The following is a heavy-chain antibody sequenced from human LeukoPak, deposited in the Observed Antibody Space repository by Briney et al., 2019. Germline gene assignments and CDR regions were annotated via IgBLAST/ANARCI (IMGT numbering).Heavy chain of an antibody. Sequence: GGSLRLSCAASGFPFSSYAMSWVRQAPGKGLEWVSGISGSGGSTYYADSVKGRFTISRDNSKNTLFLQMNSLRAEDTAVYYCARDGYSFGHDFDYWGQGTLVTVSS. V-gene: IGHV3-23*01. CDR1: GFPFSSYA. J-gene: IGHJ4*02. D-gene: IGHD5-18*01. CDR3: ARDGYSFGHDFDY. CDR2: ISGSGGST.